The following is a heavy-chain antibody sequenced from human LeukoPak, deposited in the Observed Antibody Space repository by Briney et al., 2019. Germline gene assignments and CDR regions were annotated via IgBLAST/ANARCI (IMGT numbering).Heavy chain of an antibody. CDR2: IYYSGST. Sequence: SETLSLTCTVSGDSISSSRFYWGWIRQPPGKGLEWIGSIYYSGSTYYNPSLKSRVTISVDTSKSQFSLKLTSVTAADTAVYYCARRCSSPSCFYAWGQGTLVTVSS. V-gene: IGHV4-39*01. D-gene: IGHD2-2*01. J-gene: IGHJ5*02. CDR1: GDSISSSRFY. CDR3: ARRCSSPSCFYA.